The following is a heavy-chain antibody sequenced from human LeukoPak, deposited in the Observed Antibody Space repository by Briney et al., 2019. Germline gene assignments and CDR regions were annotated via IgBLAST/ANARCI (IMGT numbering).Heavy chain of an antibody. V-gene: IGHV4-34*01. CDR1: GGSFSGYY. D-gene: IGHD3-3*01. J-gene: IGHJ4*02. CDR3: ARGRVPPPDFWSGYYSRRWVAYFDY. Sequence: SETLSLTCAVYGGSFSGYYWSWIRQPPGKGLEWIGETNHSGSTNYSPSLKSRVTISVDTSKNQFSLKLSSVTAADTAVYYCARGRVPPPDFWSGYYSRRWVAYFDYWGQGTLVTVSS. CDR2: TNHSGST.